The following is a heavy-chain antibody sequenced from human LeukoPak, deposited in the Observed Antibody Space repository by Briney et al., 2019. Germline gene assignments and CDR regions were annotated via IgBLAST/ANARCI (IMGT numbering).Heavy chain of an antibody. D-gene: IGHD6-19*01. CDR2: IKSDGSST. CDR3: ARVSMWAVGVDY. J-gene: IGHJ4*02. Sequence: PGGSLRLSCAASGFTFSSYWMHWVRQAPGKGLVWVSRIKSDGSSTSYADSVKGRFTISRDNAKNTLYLQMNSLRAEDTAVYYCARVSMWAVGVDYWGQGTLVTVSS. CDR1: GFTFSSYW. V-gene: IGHV3-74*01.